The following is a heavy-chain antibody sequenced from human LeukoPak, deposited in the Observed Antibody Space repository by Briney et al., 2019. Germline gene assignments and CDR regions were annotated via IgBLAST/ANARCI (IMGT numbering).Heavy chain of an antibody. D-gene: IGHD2-21*01. V-gene: IGHV3-23*01. CDR3: AQGHIADSGYYYFDL. CDR1: VFTFNNFA. CDR2: ISANGGST. J-gene: IGHJ2*01. Sequence: GGSLRLSCVASVFTFNNFAMNWVRQAPGKGLEWISSISANGGSTYFADSVKGRFTISRDNSKNTLYLHMNSLRVEDTAVYSCAQGHIADSGYYYFDLWGRGTLVTVSS.